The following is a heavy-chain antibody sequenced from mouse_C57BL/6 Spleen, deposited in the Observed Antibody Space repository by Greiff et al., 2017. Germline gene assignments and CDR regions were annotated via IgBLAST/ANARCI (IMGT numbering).Heavy chain of an antibody. CDR1: GYTFTDYY. Sequence: QVQLQQSVAELVRPGASVKLSCKASGYTFTDYYINWVKQRPGQGLEWIARIYPGSGNTYYNEKFKGKATLTAEKSSSTAYMQLSSLTSEDSAVYFCAREGYYGSSYEDWGQGTTLTVSS. CDR2: IYPGSGNT. V-gene: IGHV1-76*01. CDR3: AREGYYGSSYED. D-gene: IGHD1-1*01. J-gene: IGHJ2*01.